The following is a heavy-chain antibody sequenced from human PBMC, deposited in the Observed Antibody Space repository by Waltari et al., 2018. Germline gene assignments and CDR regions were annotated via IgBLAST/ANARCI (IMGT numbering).Heavy chain of an antibody. Sequence: QVQLQESGPGLVKPSETLSLTCTVSGGSISSYYWSWIRQPPGKGLEWIGYIYYSGSTNYNPSLKSRVTISVDTSKNQFSLKLSSVTAADTPVYYCARVRDGYNIYFDYWGQGTLVTVSS. J-gene: IGHJ4*02. CDR1: GGSISSYY. V-gene: IGHV4-59*01. CDR2: IYYSGST. D-gene: IGHD5-12*01. CDR3: ARVRDGYNIYFDY.